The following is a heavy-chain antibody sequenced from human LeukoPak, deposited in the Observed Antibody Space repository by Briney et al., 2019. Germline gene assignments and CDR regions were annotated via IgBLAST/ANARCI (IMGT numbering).Heavy chain of an antibody. CDR2: IYYNGNT. Sequence: SETLSLTCTISGSSVSSSSYYWGWIRQPPGKGLEWIGDIYYNGNTYYNASLKSRVSISVDRSKNQFSLKLSSVTAADTAVYYCARVPNYYYDSSGYYFDYWGQGTLVTVSS. V-gene: IGHV4-39*07. CDR3: ARVPNYYYDSSGYYFDY. D-gene: IGHD3-22*01. J-gene: IGHJ4*02. CDR1: GSSVSSSSYY.